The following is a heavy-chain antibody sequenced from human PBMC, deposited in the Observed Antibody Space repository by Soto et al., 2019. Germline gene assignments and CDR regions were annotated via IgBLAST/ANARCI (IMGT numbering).Heavy chain of an antibody. J-gene: IGHJ4*02. D-gene: IGHD6-13*01. CDR1: GYTFTNYD. CDR2: INAYNGNT. Sequence: GASVKVSCKASGYTFTNYDITWVRQAPGQGLEWMGWINAYNGNTNYAQKLQGRVTMTTDTSASTAYMELSSLRSEDTAVYYCARDVAALDYWGQGTLVTVSS. V-gene: IGHV1-18*01. CDR3: ARDVAALDY.